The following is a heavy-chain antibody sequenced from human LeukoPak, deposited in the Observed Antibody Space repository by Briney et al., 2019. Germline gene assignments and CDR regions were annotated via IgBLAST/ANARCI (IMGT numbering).Heavy chain of an antibody. D-gene: IGHD2-2*01. CDR3: ARDNRGTYCSSTSCYSLYYYYYMDV. Sequence: SETLSLTCTVSGGSISSYYWSWIRQPAGKGLEWIGRIYTSGSTNYNPSLKSRVTMSVDTSKNQLSLKLSSVTAADTAVYYCARDNRGTYCSSTSCYSLYYYYYMDVWGKGTTVTVSS. CDR1: GGSISSYY. CDR2: IYTSGST. J-gene: IGHJ6*03. V-gene: IGHV4-4*07.